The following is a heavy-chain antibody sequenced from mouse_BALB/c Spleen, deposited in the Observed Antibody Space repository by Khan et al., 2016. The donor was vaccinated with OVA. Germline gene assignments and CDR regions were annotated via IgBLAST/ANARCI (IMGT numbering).Heavy chain of an antibody. V-gene: IGHV2-9*02. J-gene: IGHJ4*01. Sequence: QVQLKESGPGLVAPSQNLSITCTVSGFSLTSYGVHWVRQPPGKGLDWLGVIWAGGSTSYNSALMSRLSISTDNSQSHVFLEMSSLQTDDTAMYYGAREPPIYYYGDRAMDNWGQGTSVTVSS. CDR2: IWAGGST. D-gene: IGHD1-1*01. CDR3: AREPPIYYYGDRAMDN. CDR1: GFSLTSYG.